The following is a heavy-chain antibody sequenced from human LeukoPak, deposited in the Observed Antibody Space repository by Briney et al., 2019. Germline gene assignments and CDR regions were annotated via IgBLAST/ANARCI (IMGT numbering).Heavy chain of an antibody. Sequence: SETLSLTCIVSGGSISRSSYYWGWIRQTPGKGLEWIGSIYYSGSTYYNPSLKSRVTISVDTSKNQFSLKLSSVTAADTAVYYCARDRPPDYYDSGSYYKSYHDAFDIWGQGTMVTVSS. CDR2: IYYSGST. CDR1: GGSISRSSYY. J-gene: IGHJ3*02. V-gene: IGHV4-39*07. CDR3: ARDRPPDYYDSGSYYKSYHDAFDI. D-gene: IGHD3-10*01.